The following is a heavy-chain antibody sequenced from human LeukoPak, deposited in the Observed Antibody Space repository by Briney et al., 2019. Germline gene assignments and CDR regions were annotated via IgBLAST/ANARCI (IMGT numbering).Heavy chain of an antibody. J-gene: IGHJ1*01. CDR3: ARGGTYYDGSGYYYEYFQH. V-gene: IGHV3-21*01. CDR1: RFTFGSYV. Sequence: GGSLRLSCAASRFTFGSYVMNWVRQAPGKGLEWVSSISSSIRSSSNYIYYAESVKGRFTISRDNAKNSLYLQMNSLRAEDTAVYYCARGGTYYDGSGYYYEYFQHWGQGTLVTVSS. D-gene: IGHD3-22*01. CDR2: ISSSIRSSSNYI.